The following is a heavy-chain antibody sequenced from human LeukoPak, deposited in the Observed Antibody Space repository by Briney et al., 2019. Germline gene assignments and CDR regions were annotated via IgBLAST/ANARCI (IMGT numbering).Heavy chain of an antibody. CDR3: ARGWTGENAFDI. CDR2: IYSSGST. CDR1: DGSISSRH. D-gene: IGHD3/OR15-3a*01. J-gene: IGHJ3*02. Sequence: SETLSLTCIVSDGSISSRHWSWIRQPAGKGLEWIGHIYSSGSTNYNPSLKSRVTMSIDTSTNHISLTLTSVTAADTAVYYCARGWTGENAFDIWGQGTMVTVSS. V-gene: IGHV4-4*07.